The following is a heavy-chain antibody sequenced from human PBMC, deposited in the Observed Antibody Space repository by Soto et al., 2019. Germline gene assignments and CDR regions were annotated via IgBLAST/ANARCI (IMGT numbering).Heavy chain of an antibody. Sequence: QVQVVESGGAAVQPGQSLRLSCAASGFTFSSYTFHWVRQAPGKGLEWVAVVSYDGRQKFHADSVKGRFTISRDNFKNTVNLQMNSLRPEDTAIYFYVREYSPSWEGYCGLWGQGTRVTV. CDR2: VSYDGRQK. V-gene: IGHV3-30*04. CDR3: VREYSPSWEGYCGL. CDR1: GFTFSSYT. J-gene: IGHJ1*01. D-gene: IGHD5-12*01.